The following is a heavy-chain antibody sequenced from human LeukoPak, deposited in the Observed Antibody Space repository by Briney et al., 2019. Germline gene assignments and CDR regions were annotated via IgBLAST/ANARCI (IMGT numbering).Heavy chain of an antibody. Sequence: SETLSLTCAVYGESFSGYYWTWIRQLPGKGLEWIGEIDHTGTTNYNPSLKSRLTISVDTSKNQFSLKLASVTAADAAVYYCARGGGSCSGTSCYTNYWGRGTLVTVSS. J-gene: IGHJ4*02. CDR3: ARGGGSCSGTSCYTNY. CDR1: GESFSGYY. V-gene: IGHV4-34*01. D-gene: IGHD2-2*02. CDR2: IDHTGTT.